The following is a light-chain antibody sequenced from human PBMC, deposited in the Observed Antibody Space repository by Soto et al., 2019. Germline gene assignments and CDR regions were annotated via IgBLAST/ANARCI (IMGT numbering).Light chain of an antibody. J-gene: IGKJ1*01. V-gene: IGKV3-15*01. CDR2: GAS. CDR1: QSVSSN. CDR3: QQYVNWPKT. Sequence: EIVMTQSPATLSVSPGERATLSCRASQSVSSNLAWYQQKPGQAPRLLIYGASTRATGIPARFSGSGSGTEITLTISSLQSEDFAVYYCQQYVNWPKTFGHGTKVDIK.